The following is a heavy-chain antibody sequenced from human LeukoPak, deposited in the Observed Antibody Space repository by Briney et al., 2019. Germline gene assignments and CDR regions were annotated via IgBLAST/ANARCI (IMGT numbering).Heavy chain of an antibody. V-gene: IGHV4-4*09. CDR1: GGSISSYY. CDR2: IYTSGST. D-gene: IGHD5-18*01. CDR3: ARNYVSYGYYYYYMDV. Sequence: PSETLSLTCTVSGGSISSYYWSWIRQPPGKGLGWIGYIYTSGSTNYNPSLKSRVTISVDTSKNQFSLKLSSVTAADTAVYYCARNYVSYGYYYYYMDVWGKGTTVTVSS. J-gene: IGHJ6*03.